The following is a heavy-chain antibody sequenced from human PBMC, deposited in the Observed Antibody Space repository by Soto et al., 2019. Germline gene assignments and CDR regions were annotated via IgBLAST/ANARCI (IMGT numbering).Heavy chain of an antibody. J-gene: IGHJ4*02. CDR1: GGTFSSYR. Sequence: QVQLVQSGAEVKKPGSSVKVSCKASGGTFSSYRINWVRQAPGQGLEWVGGIVPIYRTADYAQKFQGRVTTTADESARTAYMALRSLKSQDTAVYYCVRDSGAKLSSSWGQGTLVTVSS. V-gene: IGHV1-69*01. CDR2: IVPIYRTA. D-gene: IGHD2-2*01. CDR3: VRDSGAKLSSS.